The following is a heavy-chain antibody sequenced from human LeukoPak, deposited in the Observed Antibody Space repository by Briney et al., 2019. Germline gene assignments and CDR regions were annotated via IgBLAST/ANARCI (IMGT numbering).Heavy chain of an antibody. V-gene: IGHV3-74*01. CDR3: SRGTSGWYGVDY. J-gene: IGHJ4*02. Sequence: PGGSLRLSCAASGFTFNSYAMHWVRQAPGKGLVWVSRINEDGSYTTYADSVKGRFTISRDNAKNTLYLQMNSLSAEDTAVYYCSRGTSGWYGVDYWGQGTLVTVSS. CDR2: INEDGSYT. D-gene: IGHD6-19*01. CDR1: GFTFNSYA.